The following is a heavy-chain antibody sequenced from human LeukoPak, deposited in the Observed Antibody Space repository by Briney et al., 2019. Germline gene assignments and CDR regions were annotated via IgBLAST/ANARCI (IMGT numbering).Heavy chain of an antibody. V-gene: IGHV4-34*01. J-gene: IGHJ4*02. CDR3: ARSEETTVTTFDY. CDR1: GRSFSGYY. Sequence: PSETLSLTCAVYGRSFSGYYWSWIRQPPGKGLEWIGEINHSGSTNYNPSLKSRVTLSVDTSKNQFSLKLSSVTAADTAVYYCARSEETTVTTFDYWGQGTLVTVSS. CDR2: INHSGST. D-gene: IGHD4-17*01.